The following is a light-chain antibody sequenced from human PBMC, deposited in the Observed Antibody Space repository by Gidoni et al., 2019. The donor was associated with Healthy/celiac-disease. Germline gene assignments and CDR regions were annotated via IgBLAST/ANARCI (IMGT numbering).Light chain of an antibody. Sequence: EIVMTQSPATLSVSPGERATRSCRASQCVSSNLAWYQQKPGQAPRLLIYGASTRATGIPARFSGSGSGTEFTLTISSLQSEDFAVYYCQQYNNSWTFGQGTKVEIK. CDR1: QCVSSN. CDR3: QQYNNSWT. J-gene: IGKJ1*01. CDR2: GAS. V-gene: IGKV3-15*01.